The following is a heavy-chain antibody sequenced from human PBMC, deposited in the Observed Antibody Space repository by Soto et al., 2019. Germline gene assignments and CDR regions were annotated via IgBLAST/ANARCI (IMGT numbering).Heavy chain of an antibody. Sequence: EVQLVKSGGGLVQPGGSLRLSCAASGFTVSNNYMSWVRQAPGKGLEWVSVIYSGGSTYYADSVKGRFTISRDSSKNTLYLQMNSLRAEDTAVYYCAKSNPDYSSSDFDDWGQGTLVTVSS. D-gene: IGHD6-6*01. V-gene: IGHV3-66*01. CDR3: AKSNPDYSSSDFDD. J-gene: IGHJ4*02. CDR2: IYSGGST. CDR1: GFTVSNNY.